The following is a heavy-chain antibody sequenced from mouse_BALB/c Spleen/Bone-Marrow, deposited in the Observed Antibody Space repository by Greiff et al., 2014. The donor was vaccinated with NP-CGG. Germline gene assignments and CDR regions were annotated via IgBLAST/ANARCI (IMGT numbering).Heavy chain of an antibody. Sequence: EVQLQQSGGGLVQPGGSRKLSCAASGFTFSSFGVHWVRQAPEKGLEWVAYISSGSSTIYYADTVKGRFTISRDNPKNTLFLQMTSLRSDDTAMYYCAINHYYGLAWFAYWGQGTLVTVSA. CDR2: ISSGSSTI. D-gene: IGHD1-2*01. CDR1: GFTFSSFG. V-gene: IGHV5-17*02. CDR3: AINHYYGLAWFAY. J-gene: IGHJ3*01.